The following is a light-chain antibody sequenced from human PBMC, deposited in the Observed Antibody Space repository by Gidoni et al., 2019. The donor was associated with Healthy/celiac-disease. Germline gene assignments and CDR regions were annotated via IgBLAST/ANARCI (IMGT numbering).Light chain of an antibody. V-gene: IGLV6-57*02. J-gene: IGLJ1*01. Sequence: FMLTQPHSASESPWKTVTISCTGSSGSIASNYVPLYQQRPGSAPTTVIYEDNQRPSGVPARFSGSIDSSSNSASLTISGLKTEDEADYYCQSYDSSNRVFGTGTKVTVL. CDR2: EDN. CDR3: QSYDSSNRV. CDR1: SGSIASNY.